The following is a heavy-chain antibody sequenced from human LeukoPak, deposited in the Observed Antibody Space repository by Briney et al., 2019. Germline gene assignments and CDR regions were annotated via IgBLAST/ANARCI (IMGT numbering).Heavy chain of an antibody. CDR2: ISGDGGST. Sequence: GGSLRLSCAASGFTFDDYAMHWVRQAPGKGLEWVSLISGDGGSTYYADSVKGRFTISRDNSKNSLYLQMNSLRTEDTALYYCAKGRLGGAKGYFDYWGQGTLVTVSS. J-gene: IGHJ4*02. CDR1: GFTFDDYA. V-gene: IGHV3-43*02. D-gene: IGHD1-26*01. CDR3: AKGRLGGAKGYFDY.